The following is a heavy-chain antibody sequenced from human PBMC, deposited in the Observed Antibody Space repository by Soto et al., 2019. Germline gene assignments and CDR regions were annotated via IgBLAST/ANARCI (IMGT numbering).Heavy chain of an antibody. V-gene: IGHV3-48*02. CDR3: ARVARLNSNPPA. Sequence: LRLSCAASGFTFSSYSMNWVRQAPGKGLEWVSYISSSSSTIYYADSVKGRLTISRDNAKKSLYLQMNSLRDEDTAVYYCARVARLNSNPPAWGQGTLVTVSS. D-gene: IGHD4-4*01. CDR2: ISSSSSTI. J-gene: IGHJ5*02. CDR1: GFTFSSYS.